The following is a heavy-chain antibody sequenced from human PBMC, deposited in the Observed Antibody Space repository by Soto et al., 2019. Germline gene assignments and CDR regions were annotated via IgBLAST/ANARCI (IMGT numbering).Heavy chain of an antibody. V-gene: IGHV1-69*04. D-gene: IGHD3-16*01. J-gene: IGHJ4*02. Sequence: GASVKVSCKASGGTFSSYTISWVRQAPGQGLEWMGRIIPILGIANYADSVKGRFTISRDNSKNTLYLQMNSLRAEDTAVYYCAKDQRMGVSVIDYWGQGTLVTVSS. CDR3: AKDQRMGVSVIDY. CDR2: IIPILGIA. CDR1: GGTFSSYT.